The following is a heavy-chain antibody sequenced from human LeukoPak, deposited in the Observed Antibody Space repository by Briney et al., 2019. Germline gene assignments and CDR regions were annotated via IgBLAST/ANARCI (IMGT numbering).Heavy chain of an antibody. CDR2: ISYDGSNK. D-gene: IGHD3-10*01. Sequence: GRSLRLSCAASGFTFSSYGMHWVRQAPGKGLEWVAVISYDGSNKYYADSVKGRFTISRDNSKNTLYLQMNSLRAEDTAVYYCAKEDPGPGGSAIMDVWGQGTTVTVSS. CDR3: AKEDPGPGGSAIMDV. V-gene: IGHV3-30*18. J-gene: IGHJ6*02. CDR1: GFTFSSYG.